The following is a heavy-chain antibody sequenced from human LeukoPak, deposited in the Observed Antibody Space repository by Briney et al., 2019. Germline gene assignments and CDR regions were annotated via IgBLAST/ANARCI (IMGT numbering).Heavy chain of an antibody. D-gene: IGHD2-15*01. Sequence: GGSLRLSCEASGFTFSSYSMNWVRQAPGKGLEWVSSISSRSDYIYYADSVKGRFTISRDNAKNSLYLQMNSLRAEDTAVYYCARDRYCSGGSCYSASDSWGQGTLVTVSS. CDR1: GFTFSSYS. V-gene: IGHV3-21*01. CDR3: ARDRYCSGGSCYSASDS. J-gene: IGHJ5*01. CDR2: ISSRSDYI.